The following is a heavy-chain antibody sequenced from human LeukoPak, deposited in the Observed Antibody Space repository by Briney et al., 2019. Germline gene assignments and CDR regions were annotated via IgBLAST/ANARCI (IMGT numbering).Heavy chain of an antibody. Sequence: SETLSLTCTVSGGSISIGGYYWSWIRQPAGKGLEWIGRIYPSGSTNYNPSLRGRVTMSVDTSKNQFSLKLTSVTAADTAVYYCARTSSSSWSYGMDVWGQGTTVTVSS. D-gene: IGHD6-13*01. CDR3: ARTSSSSWSYGMDV. J-gene: IGHJ6*02. V-gene: IGHV4-61*02. CDR1: GGSISIGGYY. CDR2: IYPSGST.